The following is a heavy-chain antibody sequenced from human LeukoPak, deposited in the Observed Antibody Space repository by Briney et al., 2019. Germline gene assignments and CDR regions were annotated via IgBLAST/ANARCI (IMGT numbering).Heavy chain of an antibody. CDR1: GGSISSDY. CDR2: IYHSGNT. V-gene: IGHV4-59*01. J-gene: IGHJ4*02. D-gene: IGHD1-14*01. CDR3: ARVGGRNTDRPPELYYFDY. Sequence: KPSEPLSLTCAVSGGSISSDYWSWIRQPPGKGLEWIGYIYHSGNTNYNPSLKSRVTISVDTSKNQFSLKLNSVTAADTAVYYCARVGGRNTDRPPELYYFDYWGRGTLVTVSS.